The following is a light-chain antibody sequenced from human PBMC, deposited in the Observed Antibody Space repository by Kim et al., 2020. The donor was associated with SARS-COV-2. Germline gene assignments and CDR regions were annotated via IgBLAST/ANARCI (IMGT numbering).Light chain of an antibody. J-gene: IGLJ3*02. Sequence: SSELTQDPAVSVALGQTVRITCQGDSLRIYYAGWYQQRPGQAPVLVIYGTDSRPSGIPDRFSGSSSGNTASLTITGAQAEDEADYYCNSRDSSGNHWVFGGGTQPTVL. CDR1: SLRIYY. CDR3: NSRDSSGNHWV. CDR2: GTD. V-gene: IGLV3-19*01.